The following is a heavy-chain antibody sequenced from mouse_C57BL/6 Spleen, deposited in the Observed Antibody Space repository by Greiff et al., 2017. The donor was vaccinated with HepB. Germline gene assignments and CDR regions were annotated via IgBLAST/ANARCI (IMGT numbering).Heavy chain of an antibody. CDR1: GYAFSSYW. CDR3: ARGGYGSSFDY. V-gene: IGHV1-80*01. J-gene: IGHJ4*01. D-gene: IGHD1-1*01. CDR2: IYPGDGDT. Sequence: QVQLQQSGAELVKPGASVKISCKASGYAFSSYWMNWVKQRPGKGLEWIGQIYPGDGDTNYNGKFKGKATLTADKSSSTAYMQLSSLTSEDSAVYFCARGGYGSSFDYWGQGTSVTVSS.